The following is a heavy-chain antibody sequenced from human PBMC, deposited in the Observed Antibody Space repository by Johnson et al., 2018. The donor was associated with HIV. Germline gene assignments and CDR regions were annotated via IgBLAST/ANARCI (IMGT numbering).Heavy chain of an antibody. V-gene: IGHV3-23*04. CDR3: AKGHSSGYPKDAFDI. J-gene: IGHJ3*02. D-gene: IGHD3-22*01. CDR2: ISNNGVST. CDR1: GFTFNNFA. Sequence: VQLVESGGRLVQPGGSLRLSCAASGFTFNNFAMAWVRQAPGKGLEWVSTISNNGVSTFYADSVKGRFTISRDNSKNTLYLQMNSLSTEDTAMFYCAKGHSSGYPKDAFDIWGQGTIVTVSS.